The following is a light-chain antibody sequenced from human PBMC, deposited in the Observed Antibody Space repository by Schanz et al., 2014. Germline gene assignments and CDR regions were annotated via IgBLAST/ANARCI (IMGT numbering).Light chain of an antibody. Sequence: QSALTQPASVSGSPGQSITISCTGTSSDVGSYNHVSWYQQYPGKAPKLIIYEATKWPSGISNRFSGSKSGNTASLTISGLQAEDEADYYCGSYAGTYSVVFGGGTKLTVL. CDR1: SSDVGSYNH. CDR3: GSYAGTYSVV. CDR2: EAT. V-gene: IGLV2-14*02. J-gene: IGLJ2*01.